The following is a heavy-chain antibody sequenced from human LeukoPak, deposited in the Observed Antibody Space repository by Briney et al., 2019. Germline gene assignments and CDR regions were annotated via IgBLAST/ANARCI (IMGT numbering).Heavy chain of an antibody. Sequence: GGSLRLSCAASGFTFSSYAMSWVRPAPGKGLEWVSYISSSSSTIYYADSVKGRFTISRDNAKNSLYLQMNSLKTEDTAVYYCARDPGPSSTEIDYWGQGTLVTVSS. J-gene: IGHJ4*02. V-gene: IGHV3-48*01. CDR2: ISSSSSTI. CDR1: GFTFSSYA. D-gene: IGHD5/OR15-5a*01. CDR3: ARDPGPSSTEIDY.